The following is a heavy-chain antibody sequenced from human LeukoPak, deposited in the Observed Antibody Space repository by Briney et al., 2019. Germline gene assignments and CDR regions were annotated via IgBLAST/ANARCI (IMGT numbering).Heavy chain of an antibody. D-gene: IGHD6-19*01. CDR1: GGSISSYY. J-gene: IGHJ3*02. Sequence: TSETLSLTCTVSGGSISSYYWSWIRQPAGKGLEWIGRIYTSGSTNYNPSLKSRVTMSVDTSRNQFSLKLSSVTAADTAVYYCARDGGLGYSSGWFAFDIWGQGTMVTVSS. V-gene: IGHV4-4*07. CDR3: ARDGGLGYSSGWFAFDI. CDR2: IYTSGST.